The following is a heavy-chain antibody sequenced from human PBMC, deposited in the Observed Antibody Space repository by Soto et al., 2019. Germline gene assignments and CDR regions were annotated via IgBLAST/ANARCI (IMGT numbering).Heavy chain of an antibody. CDR2: FYHSGTT. V-gene: IGHV4-61*10. D-gene: IGHD3-3*01. CDR3: ARDFAYFDS. CDR1: GGSFKSGSYT. J-gene: IGHJ4*02. Sequence: SETLSLTSTVPGGSFKSGSYTWSWIPQPSGKGLESIGSFYHSGTTSYNPSLKSRVSISMDTSKNQFSLNLDSVPAADTAVYFCARDFAYFDSWGQGTLVTVSS.